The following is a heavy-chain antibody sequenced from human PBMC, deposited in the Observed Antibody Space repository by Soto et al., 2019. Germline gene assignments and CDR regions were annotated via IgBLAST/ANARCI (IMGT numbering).Heavy chain of an antibody. Sequence: ASVKVSCKASGYTFTIYGSSWGLQAPGQGLDWMGCISAYNGNTNYAQKLQGRVTMTTDTSTSTAYMELRSLRSDDKAVYYCARAGEVGAHDYWGQEPLVTVSS. D-gene: IGHD1-26*01. CDR1: GYTFTIYG. CDR3: ARAGEVGAHDY. CDR2: ISAYNGNT. J-gene: IGHJ4*02. V-gene: IGHV1-18*04.